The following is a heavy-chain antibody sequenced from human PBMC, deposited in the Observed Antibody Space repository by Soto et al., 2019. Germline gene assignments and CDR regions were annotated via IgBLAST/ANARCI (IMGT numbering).Heavy chain of an antibody. D-gene: IGHD5-12*01. V-gene: IGHV4-39*01. CDR1: GGSISSSAYF. CDR2: IYYTGRT. Sequence: QLQVQESGPGLVKPSETLSLTCTVSGGSISSSAYFWGWIRQPPGKGLEWIGNIYYTGRTSYNPSLKSRITISIDTSKNRFSLKLSSVTAAATSVYFCARIYSGYDDAGAFDIWGQGTMVTVSS. CDR3: ARIYSGYDDAGAFDI. J-gene: IGHJ3*02.